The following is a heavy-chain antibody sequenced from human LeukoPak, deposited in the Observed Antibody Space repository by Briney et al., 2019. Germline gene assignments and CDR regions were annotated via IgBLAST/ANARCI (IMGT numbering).Heavy chain of an antibody. J-gene: IGHJ3*02. CDR1: GGSFSGYY. V-gene: IGHV4-34*01. CDR2: INHSGST. D-gene: IGHD6-13*01. CDR3: ARKSRPGYSSSWYGRLWAFDI. Sequence: PSETLSLTCAVYGGSFSGYYWSWIRQPPGKGLEWIGEINHSGSTNYNPSLKSRVTISVDTSKNQFSLKLSSVTAADTAVYYCARKSRPGYSSSWYGRLWAFDIWGQGTMVTVSS.